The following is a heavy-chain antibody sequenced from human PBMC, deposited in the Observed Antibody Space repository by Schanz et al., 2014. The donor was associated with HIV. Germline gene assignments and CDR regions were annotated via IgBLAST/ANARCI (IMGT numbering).Heavy chain of an antibody. CDR1: GGTFSIYA. CDR2: IIPIFGTA. Sequence: QVQLVQSGAEVKKPGSSVKVSCKASGGTFSIYAISWVRQAPGQGLEWMGGIIPIFGTANYAQKFQGRVTIIADESTSTAYMELSSLRSADTAVYYCAKSPIFGDVIFYGMDVWGQGTTVTVSS. D-gene: IGHD3-3*02. J-gene: IGHJ6*02. V-gene: IGHV1-69*01. CDR3: AKSPIFGDVIFYGMDV.